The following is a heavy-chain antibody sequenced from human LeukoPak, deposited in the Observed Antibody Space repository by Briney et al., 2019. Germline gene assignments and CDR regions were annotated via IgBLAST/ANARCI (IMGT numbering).Heavy chain of an antibody. J-gene: IGHJ4*02. Sequence: ASVKVSCKASGYTFTSYYMHWVRQAPGQGLEWMGIINPSGGSTSYAQKFQGRVTMTRDMSTSTDYMELSSLRSEDTAVYYCARTAIAAAGPFDYWGQGTLVTVSS. CDR3: ARTAIAAAGPFDY. CDR2: INPSGGST. V-gene: IGHV1-46*01. CDR1: GYTFTSYY. D-gene: IGHD6-13*01.